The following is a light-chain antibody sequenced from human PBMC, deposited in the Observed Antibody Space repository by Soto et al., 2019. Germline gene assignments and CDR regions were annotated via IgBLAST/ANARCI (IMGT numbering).Light chain of an antibody. CDR3: SSYTTSSTLA. J-gene: IGLJ1*01. Sequence: QSVLTQPRSVSGSPGQSVTISCTGTSSDVGGYNYVSWYQQHPGKAPKLMIYEVSSRPSGVSNRFSGSKSGNTASLTISGLQPEDEADYYCSSYTTSSTLAFGNGTKVTVL. V-gene: IGLV2-14*03. CDR1: SSDVGGYNY. CDR2: EVS.